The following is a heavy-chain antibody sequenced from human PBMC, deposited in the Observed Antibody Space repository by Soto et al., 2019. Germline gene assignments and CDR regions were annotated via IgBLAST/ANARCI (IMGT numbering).Heavy chain of an antibody. V-gene: IGHV3-33*01. CDR2: IWYDGSNK. J-gene: IGHJ4*02. D-gene: IGHD3-16*02. CDR3: ARESIPHDYVWGSYRPPDY. CDR1: GFTFSSYG. Sequence: GGSLRLSXAASGFTFSSYGMHWVRQAPGKGLEWVAVIWYDGSNKYYADSVKGRFTISRDNSKNTLYLQMNSLRAEDTAVYYCARESIPHDYVWGSYRPPDYWGQGTLVTVSS.